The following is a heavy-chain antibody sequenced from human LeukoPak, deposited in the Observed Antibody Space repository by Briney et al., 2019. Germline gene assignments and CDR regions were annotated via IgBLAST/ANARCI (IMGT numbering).Heavy chain of an antibody. J-gene: IGHJ4*02. D-gene: IGHD6-19*01. CDR1: GYTFTSYG. CDR2: ISAYNGNT. CDR3: ARDRSDSESYSSVGY. Sequence: GASVKVSCKASGYTFTSYGISWVRQAPGQGLEWMGWISAYNGNTNYAQKLQGRVTMTTDTSTSTAYMELRSLRSDDTAVYYCARDRSDSESYSSVGYWGQGTLVTVSS. V-gene: IGHV1-18*01.